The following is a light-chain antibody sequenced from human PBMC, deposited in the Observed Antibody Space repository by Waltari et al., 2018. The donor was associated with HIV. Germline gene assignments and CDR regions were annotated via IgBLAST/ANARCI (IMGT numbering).Light chain of an antibody. CDR2: DAS. CDR1: QSVSSK. J-gene: IGKJ1*01. V-gene: IGKV3-15*01. Sequence: EVVLTQSPATLSVSPGDRATLSCRASQSVSSKLAWFQQKPGQAPRLLIYDASTRATGIPARFSGSGAGTEFTLTISSLQSEDFAVYYWQQYNNWPPWTFGQGTKVEIK. CDR3: QQYNNWPPWT.